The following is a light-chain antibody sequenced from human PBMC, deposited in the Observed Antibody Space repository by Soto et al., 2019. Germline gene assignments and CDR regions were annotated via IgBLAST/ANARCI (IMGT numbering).Light chain of an antibody. Sequence: DIVMTQSPLSLPVTPGEPASISCRSSQSLLHSNGYNYLDWYLQKPGQSPQLLIYLGSNRASGVPDRFSGSASGTDFTLKISRVEAEDVGVYYCMQALHTPLTFGQGTKLEIK. CDR3: MQALHTPLT. V-gene: IGKV2-28*01. CDR2: LGS. CDR1: QSLLHSNGYNY. J-gene: IGKJ2*01.